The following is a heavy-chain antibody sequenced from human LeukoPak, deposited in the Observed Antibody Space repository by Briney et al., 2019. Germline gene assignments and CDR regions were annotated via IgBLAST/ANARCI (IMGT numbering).Heavy chain of an antibody. CDR3: ARGGGSGSRKFDY. V-gene: IGHV4-31*03. Sequence: SETLSLTCTVSGGSISSGGYYWSWIRQHPGKGLEWIGYIYYSGSTYYNPSLKSRVTISVGTSKNQFSLKLSSVTAADTAVYYCARGGGSGSRKFDYWGQGTLVTVSS. CDR2: IYYSGST. CDR1: GGSISSGGYY. J-gene: IGHJ4*02. D-gene: IGHD1-26*01.